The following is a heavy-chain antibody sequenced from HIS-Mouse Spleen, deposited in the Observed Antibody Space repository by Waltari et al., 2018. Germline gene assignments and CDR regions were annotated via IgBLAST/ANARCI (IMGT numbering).Heavy chain of an antibody. CDR1: GVSLRISSYH. Sequence: QLQLQESGPGLVKPSETLSLPCTVSGVSLRISSYHWGWIRQPPGKGLEWIGSSYYSGSTYYNPSLKSRVTISVDTSKNQFSLKLSSVTAADTAVYYCAREIPYSSSWYDWYFDLWGRGTLVTVSS. CDR3: AREIPYSSSWYDWYFDL. D-gene: IGHD6-13*01. V-gene: IGHV4-39*07. CDR2: SYYSGST. J-gene: IGHJ2*01.